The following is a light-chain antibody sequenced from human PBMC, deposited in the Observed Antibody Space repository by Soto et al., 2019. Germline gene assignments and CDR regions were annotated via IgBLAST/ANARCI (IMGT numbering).Light chain of an antibody. CDR1: QSISSW. CDR3: QQYNSYST. Sequence: DIPMTQSPSTLSASVGDRVTITCRASQSISSWLAWYQQKPGKAPKLLIYDASSLESGVPSRFSGSGSGTEFTLTISSLQPDDFATYYCQQYNSYSTFGQGTKVEIK. J-gene: IGKJ1*01. V-gene: IGKV1-5*01. CDR2: DAS.